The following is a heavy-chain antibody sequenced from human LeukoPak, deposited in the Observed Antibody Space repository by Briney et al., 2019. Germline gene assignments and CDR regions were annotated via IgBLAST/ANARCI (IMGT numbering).Heavy chain of an antibody. J-gene: IGHJ6*03. CDR1: GYTFTGDY. CDR2: INPNSGGT. Sequence: GASVKVSCKASGYTFTGDYMHWVRQAPGLGLEWMGWINPNSGGTNYAQKFQGRVTMTRDTSISTAYMELSRLRSDDTAVYYCATDPLRWLQGIHYYYYMDVWGKGTTVTVSS. D-gene: IGHD5-24*01. V-gene: IGHV1-2*02. CDR3: ATDPLRWLQGIHYYYYMDV.